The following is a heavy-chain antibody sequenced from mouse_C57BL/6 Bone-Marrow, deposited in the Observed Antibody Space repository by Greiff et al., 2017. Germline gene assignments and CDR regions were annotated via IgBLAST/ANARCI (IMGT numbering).Heavy chain of an antibody. J-gene: IGHJ2*01. D-gene: IGHD1-1*01. Sequence: VQLQESGPELVKPGASVKISCKASGYAFSSSWMNWVKQRPGKGLEWIGRIYPGDGDTNYNGKFKGKATLTADKSSSTAYMQLSSLTSEDSAVYICARYLITTVVPYFDYWGEGTTLTVS. CDR1: GYAFSSSW. CDR2: IYPGDGDT. CDR3: ARYLITTVVPYFDY. V-gene: IGHV1-82*01.